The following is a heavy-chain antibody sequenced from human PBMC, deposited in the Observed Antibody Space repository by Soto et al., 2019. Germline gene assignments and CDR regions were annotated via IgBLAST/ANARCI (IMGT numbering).Heavy chain of an antibody. CDR1: GFTFSGSA. Sequence: EVQLVESGGGLVQPGGSLKLSCAASGFTFSGSAMHWVRQASGKGLEWVGRIRSKANSYATAYAASVKGRFDISRDDSENTAYLQMNSLKTEDTAVYYCTRLEYSSSSGDYCGQGTLVTVSS. J-gene: IGHJ4*02. CDR3: TRLEYSSSSGDY. V-gene: IGHV3-73*02. CDR2: IRSKANSYAT. D-gene: IGHD6-6*01.